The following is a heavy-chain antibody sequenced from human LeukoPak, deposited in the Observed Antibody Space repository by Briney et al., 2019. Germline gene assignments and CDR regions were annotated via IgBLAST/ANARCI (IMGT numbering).Heavy chain of an antibody. CDR1: GGTFSSYA. J-gene: IGHJ3*02. CDR2: IIPIFGTA. Sequence: VASVKVSCKASGGTFSSYAISWVRQAPGQGLEWMGGIIPIFGTANYAQKFQGRVTITTDESTSTAYMELSSLRSEDTAVYYCASRSSTYYYDSSGFDAFDIWGQGTMVTVSS. D-gene: IGHD3-22*01. V-gene: IGHV1-69*05. CDR3: ASRSSTYYYDSSGFDAFDI.